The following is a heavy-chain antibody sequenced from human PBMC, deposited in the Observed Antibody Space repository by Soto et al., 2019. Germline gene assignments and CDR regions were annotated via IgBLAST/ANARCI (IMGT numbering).Heavy chain of an antibody. V-gene: IGHV4-4*02. CDR3: ARLKTYDILNKSDY. CDR1: GGSIGSSNW. Sequence: QVQLQESGPGLVKPSGTLSLTCAVSGGSIGSSNWWSWVRQSPGQGLEWIGEIYDSGSTNYNPSLKSRVTISLDKSKNQFSLKLSSVNAADTAVYYCARLKTYDILNKSDYWGQGSLVTVSS. D-gene: IGHD3-9*01. CDR2: IYDSGST. J-gene: IGHJ4*02.